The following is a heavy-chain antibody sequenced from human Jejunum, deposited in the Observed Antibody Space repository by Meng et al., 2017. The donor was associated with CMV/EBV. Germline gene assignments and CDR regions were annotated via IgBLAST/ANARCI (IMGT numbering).Heavy chain of an antibody. CDR2: IHSAARA. CDR1: GVSISTHY. Sequence: QVPLQKSGLGLVKPSETLSLTFTFSGVSISTHYWSWIRQSQGKGLEWIGSIHSAARADYSPSLKSRVTISIDTSDSQLSLMLSSVTAADTAMYYCAERGGGHWGQGILVTVSS. D-gene: IGHD3-10*01. J-gene: IGHJ4*02. V-gene: IGHV4-59*11. CDR3: AERGGGH.